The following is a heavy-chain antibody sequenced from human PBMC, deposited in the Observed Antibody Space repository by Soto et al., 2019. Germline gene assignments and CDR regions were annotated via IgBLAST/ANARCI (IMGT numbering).Heavy chain of an antibody. V-gene: IGHV1-69*01. J-gene: IGHJ5*02. D-gene: IGHD3-9*01. CDR1: GGVFSNYA. Sequence: QVQLVQSGAEVKQPGSSVKVSCKASGGVFSNYALTWVRQAPGQGPEWVGGLVPVFGTPNYAPKFQGRVTVTADESTRTGYLELSTLTSADTSIYYCARGPHYLSTGYYFDTWGQGTLVIVSS. CDR3: ARGPHYLSTGYYFDT. CDR2: LVPVFGTP.